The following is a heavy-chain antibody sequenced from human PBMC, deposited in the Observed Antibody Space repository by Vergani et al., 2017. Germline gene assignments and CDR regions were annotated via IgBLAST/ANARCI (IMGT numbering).Heavy chain of an antibody. Sequence: QVQLVESGGGVVQPGRSLRLSCAASGFTFSSYAMHWVRQAPGKGLEGVAVISYDGSNKYYADSVKGRFTISRDNSKNTLYLQMNSLRAEDTAVYYCARSLRIGKLGPSWGYMDVWGKGTTVTVSS. V-gene: IGHV3-30-3*01. CDR2: ISYDGSNK. D-gene: IGHD6-13*01. CDR1: GFTFSSYA. CDR3: ARSLRIGKLGPSWGYMDV. J-gene: IGHJ6*03.